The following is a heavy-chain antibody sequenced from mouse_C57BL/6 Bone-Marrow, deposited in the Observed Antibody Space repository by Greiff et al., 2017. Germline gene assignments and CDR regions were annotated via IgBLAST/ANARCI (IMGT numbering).Heavy chain of an antibody. CDR2: INPSSGYT. J-gene: IGHJ3*01. CDR3: ARSGYPFAY. V-gene: IGHV1-4*01. D-gene: IGHD1-2*01. CDR1: GYTFTSYT. Sequence: VQLQESGAELARPGASVKMSCKASGYTFTSYTMHWVKQRPGQGLEWIGYINPSSGYTKYNQKFKDKATLTADKSSSTAYMQLSSLTSEDSAVYYCARSGYPFAYWGQGTLVTVSA.